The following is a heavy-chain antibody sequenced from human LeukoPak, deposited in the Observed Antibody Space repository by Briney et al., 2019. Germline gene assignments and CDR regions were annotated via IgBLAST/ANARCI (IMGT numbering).Heavy chain of an antibody. CDR2: IIPIFGTA. Sequence: SVKVSCKASGGTFSSYAISWVRQAAGQGLEWMGGIIPIFGTANYAQKFQGRVTITADESTSTAYMEVSSLRSEDTAVYYCARSGYYDFWRGPARFDYWGQGTLVTVSS. D-gene: IGHD3-3*01. CDR3: ARSGYYDFWRGPARFDY. CDR1: GGTFSSYA. J-gene: IGHJ4*02. V-gene: IGHV1-69*13.